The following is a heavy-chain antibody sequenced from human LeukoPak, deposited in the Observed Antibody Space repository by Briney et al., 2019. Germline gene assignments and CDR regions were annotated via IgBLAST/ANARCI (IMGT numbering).Heavy chain of an antibody. CDR2: ISYDGSNK. V-gene: IGHV3-30*15. Sequence: GGSLRLSCAASGFTFSSYAMHWVRQAPGKGLEWVAVISYDGSNKYYADSVKGRFTISRDNSKNTLYLQMSSLRAEDTAVYYCAREGGSWELLNNWFDPWGQGTLVTVSS. J-gene: IGHJ5*02. CDR3: AREGGSWELLNNWFDP. CDR1: GFTFSSYA. D-gene: IGHD1-26*01.